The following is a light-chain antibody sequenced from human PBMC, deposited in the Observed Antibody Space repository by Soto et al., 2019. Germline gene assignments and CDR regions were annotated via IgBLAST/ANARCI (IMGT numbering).Light chain of an antibody. Sequence: QSVLTQPAAVSGSPGQSITISCTGTSSDVGGYKYVSWYQQHPGKVPKLMIYDVSNRPSGVSNRFSGSKSGNTASLTISGLQAEDEADYYCSSYTSSNPVVFGGGTQLTVL. CDR1: SSDVGGYKY. V-gene: IGLV2-14*03. CDR2: DVS. J-gene: IGLJ2*01. CDR3: SSYTSSNPVV.